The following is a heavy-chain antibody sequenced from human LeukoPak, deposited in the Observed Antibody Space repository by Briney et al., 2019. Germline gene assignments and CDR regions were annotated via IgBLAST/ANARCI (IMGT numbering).Heavy chain of an antibody. V-gene: IGHV1-2*02. CDR3: AREDDYYFN. CDR1: GYTFTDYY. J-gene: IGHJ4*02. D-gene: IGHD5-24*01. CDR2: INPKGGDT. Sequence: ASVKVSCKASGYTFTDYYMHWVRQAPGQGLEWMGWINPKGGDTRYAQKFQGRVAMTRATSIGTAYMELTRLTSDDTAVYFCAREDDYYFNWGQGALVTVSS.